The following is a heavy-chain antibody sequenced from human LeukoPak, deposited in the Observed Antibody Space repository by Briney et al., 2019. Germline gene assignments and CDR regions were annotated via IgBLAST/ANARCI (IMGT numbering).Heavy chain of an antibody. CDR3: ARVDYYGSGSYEN. V-gene: IGHV3-66*01. J-gene: IGHJ4*02. CDR2: IYSGGST. CDR1: GFTVSSNY. D-gene: IGHD3-10*01. Sequence: GGSLRLSCAASGFTVSSNYMSWVRQAPGKGLEWVSVIYSGGSTYYADSVKGRFTISRDNSKNTLHLQLNSLRADDKAVYYCARVDYYGSGSYENWGKGTVVTVSS.